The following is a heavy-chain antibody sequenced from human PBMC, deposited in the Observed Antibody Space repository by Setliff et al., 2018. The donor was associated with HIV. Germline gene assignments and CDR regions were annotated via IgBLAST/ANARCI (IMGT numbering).Heavy chain of an antibody. D-gene: IGHD3-3*01. V-gene: IGHV1-18*01. CDR3: ARVTWYYSFWSGLGDAFDI. J-gene: IGHJ3*02. CDR2: ISAYSGNT. CDR1: RYTFTRYG. Sequence: GASVKVSCKASRYTFTRYGISWVRQAPGQGLEWMGWISAYSGNTNYAQKLQGRVTMTTDTSTSTAYMELSSLRSDDTAVYYGARVTWYYSFWSGLGDAFDIWGQGTMVTVSS.